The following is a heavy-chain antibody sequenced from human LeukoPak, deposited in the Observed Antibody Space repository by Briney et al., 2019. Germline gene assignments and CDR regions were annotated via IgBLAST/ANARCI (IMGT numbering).Heavy chain of an antibody. J-gene: IGHJ3*02. V-gene: IGHV3-7*01. CDR2: IKQDGSEK. CDR3: ARDWFAFLVGAKIDDPDAFDI. D-gene: IGHD1-26*01. CDR1: GFTFSRYY. Sequence: GGSLRLSCAASGFTFSRYYMTWVRQAPGKGLEWVANIKQDGSEKYYVDSVKGRFTISRDNAKNSLYLQMNSLRAEDTAVYYCARDWFAFLVGAKIDDPDAFDIWGQGTMVTVSS.